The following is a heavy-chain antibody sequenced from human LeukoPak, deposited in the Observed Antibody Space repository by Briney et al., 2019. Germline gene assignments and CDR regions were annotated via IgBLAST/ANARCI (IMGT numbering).Heavy chain of an antibody. Sequence: SETLSLTCTVSGGSFTDYYWGWIRQPPGKGLERIGSIYYRGNTFYNPSLRNRVSISIDTSKGRFSLNLNSVTAADTAVFYCARENTGSYREFDYWGQGTLVTVSS. CDR2: IYYRGNT. CDR1: GGSFTDYY. V-gene: IGHV4-39*07. CDR3: ARENTGSYREFDY. J-gene: IGHJ4*02. D-gene: IGHD1-26*01.